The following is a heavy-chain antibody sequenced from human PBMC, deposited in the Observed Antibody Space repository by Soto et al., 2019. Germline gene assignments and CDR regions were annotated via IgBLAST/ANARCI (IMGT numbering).Heavy chain of an antibody. J-gene: IGHJ6*02. CDR2: ISYDGSNK. V-gene: IGHV3-30*18. Sequence: PGGSLRPSCAASGFTFSSYGMHWVRQAPGKGLEWVAVISYDGSNKYYADSVKGRFTISRDNSKNTLYLQMNSLRAEDTAVYYCAKDGGAMVTYYYYYGMDVWGQGTTVTVSS. CDR3: AKDGGAMVTYYYYYGMDV. CDR1: GFTFSSYG. D-gene: IGHD5-18*01.